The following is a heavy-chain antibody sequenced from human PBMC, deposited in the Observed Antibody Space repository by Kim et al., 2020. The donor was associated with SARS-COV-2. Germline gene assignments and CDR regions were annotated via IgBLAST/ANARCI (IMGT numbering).Heavy chain of an antibody. CDR3: ARDAMDQAFDI. V-gene: IGHV3-13*01. J-gene: IGHJ3*02. Sequence: YYPGSVKGQFTISRENAKNSLYLQMNSLRAGDTAVYYCARDAMDQAFDIWGQGTMVTVSS. D-gene: IGHD5-18*01.